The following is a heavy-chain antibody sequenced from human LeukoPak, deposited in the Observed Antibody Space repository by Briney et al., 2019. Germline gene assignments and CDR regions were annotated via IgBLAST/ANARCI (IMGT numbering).Heavy chain of an antibody. D-gene: IGHD4-17*01. CDR1: GGSVSSGSYY. Sequence: PSETLSLTCTVSGGSVSSGSYYWSWIRQPPGKGLEWIGYIYYSGSTNYNPSLKSRVTISVDKSKNQFSLKLSSVTAADTAVYYCARERYYGDYSHYNWFDPWGQGTLVTVSS. CDR3: ARERYYGDYSHYNWFDP. J-gene: IGHJ5*02. V-gene: IGHV4-61*01. CDR2: IYYSGST.